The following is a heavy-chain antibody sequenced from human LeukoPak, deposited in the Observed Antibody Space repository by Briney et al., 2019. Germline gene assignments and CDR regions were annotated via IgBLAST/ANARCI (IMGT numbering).Heavy chain of an antibody. V-gene: IGHV4-61*02. Sequence: SQTLSLTCTVSGGSISSASYYWSWIRQPAGKGLEWIGRIYTSGSTNYNPSLKSRVTISVDTSKNQFSLKLSSVTAADTAVYYCARSTPGKNWFDPWGQGTLVTVSS. CDR2: IYTSGST. J-gene: IGHJ5*02. D-gene: IGHD3-10*01. CDR3: ARSTPGKNWFDP. CDR1: GGSISSASYY.